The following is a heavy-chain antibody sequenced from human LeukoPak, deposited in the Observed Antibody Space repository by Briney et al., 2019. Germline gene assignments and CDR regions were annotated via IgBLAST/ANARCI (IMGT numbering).Heavy chain of an antibody. J-gene: IGHJ4*02. CDR3: ARDEVTSATYYLDS. CDR1: GASINTGSYY. CDR2: VYTKGGT. V-gene: IGHV4-61*02. Sequence: PSQTLSLTCTVSGASINTGSYYWSWIRQPAGKGLEWIGRVYTKGGTNYNPSLTSRVTISLDPSKNQLSLKLASVTAADTAVYYCARDEVTSATYYLDSWGQGTLVAVSS. D-gene: IGHD4-11*01.